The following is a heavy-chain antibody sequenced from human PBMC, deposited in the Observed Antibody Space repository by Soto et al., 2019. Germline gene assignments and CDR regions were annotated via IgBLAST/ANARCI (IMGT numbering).Heavy chain of an antibody. J-gene: IGHJ5*01. V-gene: IGHV1-69*13. CDR3: AREGGDISFVRGGIIPNCFVS. Sequence: SVKVSCKASGGTFSSYAISWVRQAPGQGLEWMGGIIPIFGTANYAQKFQGRVTITADESTSTAYMELSSLRSEDTAVYYCAREGGDISFVRGGIIPNCFVSWCQGTLVTVSS. CDR1: GGTFSSYA. D-gene: IGHD3-10*01. CDR2: IIPIFGTA.